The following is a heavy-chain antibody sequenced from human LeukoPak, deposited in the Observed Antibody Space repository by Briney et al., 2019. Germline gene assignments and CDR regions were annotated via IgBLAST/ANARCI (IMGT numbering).Heavy chain of an antibody. Sequence: PGGSLRLSCAASGFTVSSNYMSWVRQAPGKGLEWVSVIYSGGSTYYADSVKGRFTISRDNSKNTLYLQMNSLRAEDTAVYYCARDSGGGLREFDYWGQGTLVTVSS. J-gene: IGHJ4*02. D-gene: IGHD5-12*01. V-gene: IGHV3-66*01. CDR3: ARDSGGGLREFDY. CDR2: IYSGGST. CDR1: GFTVSSNY.